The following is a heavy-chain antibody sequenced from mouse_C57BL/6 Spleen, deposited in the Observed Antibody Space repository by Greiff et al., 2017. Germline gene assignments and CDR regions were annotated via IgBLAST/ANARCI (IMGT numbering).Heavy chain of an antibody. V-gene: IGHV5-9*01. CDR2: ISGGGGNT. J-gene: IGHJ2*01. CDR1: GFTFSSYT. D-gene: IGHD1-1*01. Sequence: EVMLVESGGGLVKPGGSLKLSCAASGFTFSSYTMSWVRQTPEKRLEWVATISGGGGNTYYPDSVKGRFTISRDNAKNTLYLQMISLRSEDTALYYCARHHYYGSSFDYWGQGTTLTVSS. CDR3: ARHHYYGSSFDY.